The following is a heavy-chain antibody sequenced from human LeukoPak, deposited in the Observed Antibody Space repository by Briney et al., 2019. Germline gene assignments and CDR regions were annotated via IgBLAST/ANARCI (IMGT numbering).Heavy chain of an antibody. CDR3: ARDIDCSSTSCYHRWFDP. Sequence: SETLSLTCTVSGGSISSYYWSWIRQPAGKGLEWIGRIYTSGSTNYNPSLKSRVTMSVDTSKNQFSLKLSSVTAADTAVYYCARDIDCSSTSCYHRWFDPWGQGTPVTVSS. CDR2: IYTSGST. D-gene: IGHD2-2*01. CDR1: GGSISSYY. J-gene: IGHJ5*02. V-gene: IGHV4-4*07.